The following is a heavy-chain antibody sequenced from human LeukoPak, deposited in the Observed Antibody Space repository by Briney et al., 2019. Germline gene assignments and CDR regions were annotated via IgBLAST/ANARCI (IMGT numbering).Heavy chain of an antibody. J-gene: IGHJ5*02. V-gene: IGHV3-7*03. CDR3: AKGGHTTYFDP. Sequence: GGSLRLSCAASGFTFSSYWMSWVRQAPGKGLEWVANIKQDGSEKYYVDSVKGRFTISRDNAKNSLYLQMNSLRADDTAVYYCAKGGHTTYFDPWGQGTLVTVSS. CDR2: IKQDGSEK. D-gene: IGHD1-14*01. CDR1: GFTFSSYW.